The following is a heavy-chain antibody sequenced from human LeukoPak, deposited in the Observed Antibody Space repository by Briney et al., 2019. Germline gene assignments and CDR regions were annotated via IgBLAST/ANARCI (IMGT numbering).Heavy chain of an antibody. CDR2: ISYDGSNK. CDR3: ARGGAPVSFNFFDY. V-gene: IGHV3-30*04. D-gene: IGHD5-24*01. J-gene: IGHJ4*02. CDR1: GFTFSSYA. Sequence: GSLRLSCAASGFTFSSYAMHWVRQAPGKGLEWVAVISYDGSNKYYADSVKGRFTISRDNSKNTLYLQMNSLRAEDTAVYYCARGGAPVSFNFFDYWGQGTLVTVSS.